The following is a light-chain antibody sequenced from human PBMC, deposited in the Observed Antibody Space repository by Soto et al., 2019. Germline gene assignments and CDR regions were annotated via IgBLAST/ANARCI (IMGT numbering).Light chain of an antibody. CDR3: AAWDDSLYGRV. J-gene: IGLJ1*01. V-gene: IGLV1-44*01. Sequence: HSVLTQPTSASGTPGQRVTISCSGSRSNIGSNPVNWYQQLPGTAPKLLIDSNNQRPSGVPDRFSGSRSGTSASLAISGLQSEDEADYYCAAWDDSLYGRVFGTGTKVTVL. CDR2: SNN. CDR1: RSNIGSNP.